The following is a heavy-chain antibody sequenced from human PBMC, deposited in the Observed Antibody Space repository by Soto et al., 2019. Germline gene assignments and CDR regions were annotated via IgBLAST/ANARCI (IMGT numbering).Heavy chain of an antibody. J-gene: IGHJ4*02. D-gene: IGHD1-7*01. CDR2: IIPIIGIT. Sequence: QVQLVQSGAEVKKPWSSVKLSCKAAGGTSSSYSVTWVRQAPGQGLEWMGRIIPIIGITDYAQKFQDRVTSTADKSTSTTYMELSGLRSEDTAVYYCARGTRSADYFDYWGQGTLVTVSS. CDR3: ARGTRSADYFDY. CDR1: GGTSSSYS. V-gene: IGHV1-69*02.